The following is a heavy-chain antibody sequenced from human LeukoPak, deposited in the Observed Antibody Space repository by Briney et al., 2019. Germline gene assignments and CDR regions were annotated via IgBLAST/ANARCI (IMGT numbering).Heavy chain of an antibody. D-gene: IGHD5/OR15-5a*01. Sequence: GGSLRLSCTASGFTFRNCIMHWVRQAPGKGLEWVALISNDGSRQYYADSVKGRFTISRDNSQNTVYLQMNSLRADDTAVYFCAREFYDVDCWGQGTLATVSS. CDR1: GFTFRNCI. CDR2: ISNDGSRQ. V-gene: IGHV3-30*04. CDR3: AREFYDVDC. J-gene: IGHJ4*02.